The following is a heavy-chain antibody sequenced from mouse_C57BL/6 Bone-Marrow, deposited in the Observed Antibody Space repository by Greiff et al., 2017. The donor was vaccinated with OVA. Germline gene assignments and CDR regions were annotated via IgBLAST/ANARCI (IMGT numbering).Heavy chain of an antibody. CDR3: ARFYDYGYFDV. V-gene: IGHV1-26*01. Sequence: LQQSGPELVKPGASVKISCKASGYTFTDYYMNWVKQSHGKSLEWIGDINPNNGGTSYNQKFKGKATLTVDKSSSTAYMELRSLTSEDSAVYYCARFYDYGYFDVWGTGTTVTVSS. D-gene: IGHD2-3*01. J-gene: IGHJ1*03. CDR1: GYTFTDYY. CDR2: INPNNGGT.